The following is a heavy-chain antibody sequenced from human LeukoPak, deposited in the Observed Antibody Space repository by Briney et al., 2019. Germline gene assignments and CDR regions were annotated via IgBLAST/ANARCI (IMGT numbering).Heavy chain of an antibody. J-gene: IGHJ4*02. CDR3: AKVSADGGGFDY. D-gene: IGHD3-16*01. CDR1: GFTFDDYA. V-gene: IGHV3-9*01. CDR2: ISWNSGSI. Sequence: GRSLRLSCAASGFTFDDYAMHCVRQAPGQGLEWVSGISWNSGSIGYADSVKGRFTISRDNAKNSLYLQMNSLRAEDTALYYCAKVSADGGGFDYWGQGTLVTVSS.